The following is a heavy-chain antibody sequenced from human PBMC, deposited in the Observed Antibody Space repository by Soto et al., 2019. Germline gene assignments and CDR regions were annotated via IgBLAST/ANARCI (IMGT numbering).Heavy chain of an antibody. Sequence: GASVKVSCKASGYTFTSYGISWGRQAPGQGLEWMGWISAYNGNTNYAQKLQGRVTMTTDTSTSTAYMELRSLRSDDTAVYYCARDIGTQYSSGWEYFQHWGQGTLVTVSS. V-gene: IGHV1-18*01. CDR3: ARDIGTQYSSGWEYFQH. D-gene: IGHD6-19*01. CDR1: GYTFTSYG. CDR2: ISAYNGNT. J-gene: IGHJ1*01.